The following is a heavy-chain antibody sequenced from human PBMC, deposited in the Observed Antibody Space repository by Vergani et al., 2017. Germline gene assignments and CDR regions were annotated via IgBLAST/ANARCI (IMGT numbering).Heavy chain of an antibody. D-gene: IGHD2-8*01. J-gene: IGHJ3*02. Sequence: QVQLQQWGAGLLKPSETLSLTCAVYGGSFSGYYWSWIRQPPGKGLEWIGYIYYSGSTNYNPSLKSRVTISVDTSKNQFSLKLSSVTAADTAVYYCARGGGAYCTNGVCYTVAVDIWGQGTMVTVSS. V-gene: IGHV4-34*11. CDR3: ARGGGAYCTNGVCYTVAVDI. CDR1: GGSFSGYY. CDR2: IYYSGST.